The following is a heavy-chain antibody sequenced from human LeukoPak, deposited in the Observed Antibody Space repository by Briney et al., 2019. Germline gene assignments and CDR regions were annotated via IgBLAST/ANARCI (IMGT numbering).Heavy chain of an antibody. Sequence: SETLSLTCTVSGGSISNYYWSWIRQPPGKGLEWVGYIYYSGSTNYNPSLKSRVTISVDTSKNQFSLKLSSVTAADTAVYYCARTGTIFGVVDYWGQGTLVTVSS. CDR3: ARTGTIFGVVDY. D-gene: IGHD3-3*01. J-gene: IGHJ4*02. CDR1: GGSISNYY. V-gene: IGHV4-59*01. CDR2: IYYSGST.